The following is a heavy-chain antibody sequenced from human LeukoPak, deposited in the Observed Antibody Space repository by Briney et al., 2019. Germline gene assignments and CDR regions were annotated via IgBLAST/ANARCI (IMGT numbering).Heavy chain of an antibody. D-gene: IGHD3-22*01. Sequence: GGSLRLSCAASGSIFSTYSMNWVRQAPGKGLEWVSYISSSSTIYYADSVKGRFTISRDNAKNSLYLQMNSLRDEDTAVYYCARGATYYYDSLGYWGQGTLVTVSS. V-gene: IGHV3-48*02. J-gene: IGHJ4*02. CDR1: GSIFSTYS. CDR3: ARGATYYYDSLGY. CDR2: ISSSSTI.